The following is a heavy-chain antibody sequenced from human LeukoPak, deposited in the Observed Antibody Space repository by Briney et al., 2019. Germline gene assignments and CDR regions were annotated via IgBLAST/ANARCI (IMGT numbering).Heavy chain of an antibody. CDR2: IYTSGST. CDR3: ARVPIRYDFWSGFIDY. V-gene: IGHV4-61*02. Sequence: SETLSLTCTVSGGSISSGSYYWSWIRQPAGKGLEWIGRIYTSGSTNYNPSLKSRVTISVDTSKNQFSLKLSSVTAADTAVYYCARVPIRYDFWSGFIDYWGQGTLVTVSS. CDR1: GGSISSGSYY. D-gene: IGHD3-3*01. J-gene: IGHJ4*02.